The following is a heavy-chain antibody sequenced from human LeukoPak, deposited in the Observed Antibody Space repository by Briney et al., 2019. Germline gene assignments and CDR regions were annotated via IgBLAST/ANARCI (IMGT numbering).Heavy chain of an antibody. CDR2: IIPIFGTA. V-gene: IGHV1-69*06. D-gene: IGHD6-19*01. J-gene: IGHJ3*02. CDR1: GGTFSSYA. CDR3: AIAVAGFDAFDI. Sequence: ASVKVSCKASGGTFSSYAISWVRQAPGQGLELMGGIIPIFGTANYAQKFRGRVTITADKSTSTAYMELRSLRSEDTAVYYCAIAVAGFDAFDIWGQGTMVTVSS.